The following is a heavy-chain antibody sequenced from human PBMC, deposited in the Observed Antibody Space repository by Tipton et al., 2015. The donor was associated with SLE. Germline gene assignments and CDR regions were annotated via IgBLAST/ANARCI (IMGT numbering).Heavy chain of an antibody. CDR1: GGSISSGSYY. CDR2: IYTSGST. J-gene: IGHJ4*02. V-gene: IGHV4-61*09. Sequence: TLSLTCTVSGGSISSGSYYWSWIRQPAGKGLEWIGYIYTSGSTNYNPSLKSRVTISVDTSKNQFSLKLSSVTAADTAVYYCARVEMATIFYWGQGTLVTVSS. D-gene: IGHD5-24*01. CDR3: ARVEMATIFY.